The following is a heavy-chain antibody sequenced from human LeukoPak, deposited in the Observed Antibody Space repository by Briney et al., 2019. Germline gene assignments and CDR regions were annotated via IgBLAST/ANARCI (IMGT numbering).Heavy chain of an antibody. V-gene: IGHV3-21*01. CDR1: GLIFSSYN. CDR2: ITSTSTYI. Sequence: GGSLRLSCAASGLIFSSYNMKWVRQAPGKGLEWVSTITSTSTYIVYADSVKGRFTISRDNADNSLYLQMNSLRGDDTAVYYCAKERPHGMDVWGQGTSVTVSS. CDR3: AKERPHGMDV. J-gene: IGHJ6*02. D-gene: IGHD6-6*01.